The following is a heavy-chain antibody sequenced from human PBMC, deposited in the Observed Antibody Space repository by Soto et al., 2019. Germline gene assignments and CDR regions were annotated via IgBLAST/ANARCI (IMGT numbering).Heavy chain of an antibody. CDR3: ASNPAGAMAVDY. J-gene: IGHJ4*02. CDR2: ISGSGCST. V-gene: IGHV3-23*01. CDR1: GLTFSSSA. Sequence: VWALGLSCAPSGLTFSSSAMVWFRQAPGKGVEWVSAISGSGCSTYYADALKGRFTISRDNSKNTLYLQMNSLRAEDTAVYYSASNPAGAMAVDYWGQGTLVTAPQ.